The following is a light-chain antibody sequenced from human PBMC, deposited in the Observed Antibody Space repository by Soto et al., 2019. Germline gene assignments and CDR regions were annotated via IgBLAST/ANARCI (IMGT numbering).Light chain of an antibody. CDR1: QAIRNS. V-gene: IGKV1-27*01. J-gene: IGKJ3*01. CDR2: AAS. Sequence: DIQMTQSPSSLSASVGDRVTITCRASQAIRNSLAWYQQKPGKVPSLLIYAASTLQPGVPSRFSGSGSGTDFTLTISSLQPEDVATYYCQKYFSAPFTFVPGTKLGIK. CDR3: QKYFSAPFT.